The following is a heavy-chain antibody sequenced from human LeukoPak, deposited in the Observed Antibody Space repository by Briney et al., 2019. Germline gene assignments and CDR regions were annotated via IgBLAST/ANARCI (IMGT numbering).Heavy chain of an antibody. CDR1: GFTFRRYA. Sequence: PGGSLRLSCAASGFTFRRYAMTWVRQAPGKGLEWVSYISSGSSTIYYADSVRGRFAISRDNAKNLLYLQMNSLRDDDTAVYYCARGEYDWGQGTLVTVSS. J-gene: IGHJ4*02. CDR2: ISSGSSTI. D-gene: IGHD3-10*01. CDR3: ARGEYD. V-gene: IGHV3-48*02.